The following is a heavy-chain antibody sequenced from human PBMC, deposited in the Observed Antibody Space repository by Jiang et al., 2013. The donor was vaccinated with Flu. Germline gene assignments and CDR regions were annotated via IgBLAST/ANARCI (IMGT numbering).Heavy chain of an antibody. Sequence: ETLSLTCTVSGDSVKSVGYYWSWIRQPPGRDWSGLGISYIVGAPPNYNPSLKSRVTISTDTSKNQFSLELKSVTAADTAVYYCAALWYYYGTDVWGQGTTVTVAS. CDR1: GDSVKSVGYY. V-gene: IGHV4-61*08. CDR3: AALWYYYGTDV. CDR2: SYIVGAP. J-gene: IGHJ6*02. D-gene: IGHD3-16*01.